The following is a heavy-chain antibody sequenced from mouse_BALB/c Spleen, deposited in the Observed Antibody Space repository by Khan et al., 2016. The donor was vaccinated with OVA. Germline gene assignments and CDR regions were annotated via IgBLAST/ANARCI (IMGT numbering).Heavy chain of an antibody. V-gene: IGHV1S132*01. CDR3: AREEAWYYFAY. Sequence: VQLQESGAELVRPGTSVKLSCKTSGYIFTSYWIHWVKQRSGQGLEWIARIYPGTDNTYYNEKFKDKATLTADKSSSTAYLQLSSLKSEDSAVFFCAREEAWYYFAYWGQDTTLTVSS. D-gene: IGHD3-2*02. CDR2: IYPGTDNT. J-gene: IGHJ2*01. CDR1: GYIFTSYW.